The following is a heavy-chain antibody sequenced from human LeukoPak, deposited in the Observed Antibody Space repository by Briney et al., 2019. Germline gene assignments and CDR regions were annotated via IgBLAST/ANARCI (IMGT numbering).Heavy chain of an antibody. D-gene: IGHD4-23*01. J-gene: IGHJ4*02. CDR3: TTDNPVVTLDY. CDR1: GFTFSNAW. V-gene: IGHV3-15*01. CDR2: IKSKTDGGTT. Sequence: GGSLRLSCAASGFTFSNAWMSWVRQAPGKGLEWVGRIKSKTDGGTTDYAAPVKGRITISRDDSKNTLYLQMNSLKTEDTAVYYCTTDNPVVTLDYWGQGTLVTVSS.